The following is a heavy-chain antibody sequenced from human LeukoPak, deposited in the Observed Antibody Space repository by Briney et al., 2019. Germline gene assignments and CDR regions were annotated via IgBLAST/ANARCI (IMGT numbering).Heavy chain of an antibody. CDR1: GFTFSSYA. CDR3: ARSGAYEYNWFDP. D-gene: IGHD3-22*01. CDR2: ISYDGSNK. J-gene: IGHJ5*02. Sequence: GGSLRLSCAASGFTFSSYAMHWVRQAPGKGLEWVAVISYDGSNKYYADSVKGRFTISRDNSKNTLYLQMNSLRAEDTAVYYCARSGAYEYNWFDPWGQGTLVTVSS. V-gene: IGHV3-30*04.